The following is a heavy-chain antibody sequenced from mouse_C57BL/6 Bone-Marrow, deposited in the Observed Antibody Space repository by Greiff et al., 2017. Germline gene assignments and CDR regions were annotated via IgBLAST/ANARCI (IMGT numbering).Heavy chain of an antibody. D-gene: IGHD2-1*01. CDR3: TLYGNYGGFFDY. CDR2: IDPENGDT. J-gene: IGHJ2*01. CDR1: GFNIKDDY. Sequence: EVKLVESGAELVRPGASVKLSCTASGFNIKDDYMHWVKQRPEQGLEWIGGIDPENGDTEYASKFQGKATITADTSSNTAYLQLSSLTSEDTAVYYCTLYGNYGGFFDYWGQGTTLTVSS. V-gene: IGHV14-4*01.